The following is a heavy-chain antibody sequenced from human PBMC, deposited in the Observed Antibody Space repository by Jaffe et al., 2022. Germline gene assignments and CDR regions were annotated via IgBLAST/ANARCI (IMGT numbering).Heavy chain of an antibody. J-gene: IGHJ4*02. V-gene: IGHV3-53*04. CDR1: GFTVSSNY. Sequence: EVQLVESGGGLVQPGGSLRLSCAASGFTVSSNYMSWVRQAPGKGLEWVSVIYSGGSTYYADSVKGRFTISRHNSKNTLYLQMNSLRAEDTAVYYCAGGYSGYLYYFDYWGQGTLVTVSS. CDR3: AGGYSGYLYYFDY. CDR2: IYSGGST. D-gene: IGHD5-12*01.